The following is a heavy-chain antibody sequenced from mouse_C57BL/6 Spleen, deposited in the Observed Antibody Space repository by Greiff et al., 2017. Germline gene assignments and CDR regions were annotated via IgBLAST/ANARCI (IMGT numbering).Heavy chain of an antibody. CDR1: GYTFTSYG. J-gene: IGHJ2*01. CDR3: TLSYYDS. CDR2: LDPRSGNT. Sequence: VQLQQSGAELVRPGASVKLSCKASGYTFTSYGISWVKQRTGQGLEWIGKLDPRSGNTYYNEKFKGKATMTADKSSSTAYMELRSLTSEDSAVXFCTLSYYDSWGQGTTLTVSS. D-gene: IGHD1-1*01. V-gene: IGHV1-81*01.